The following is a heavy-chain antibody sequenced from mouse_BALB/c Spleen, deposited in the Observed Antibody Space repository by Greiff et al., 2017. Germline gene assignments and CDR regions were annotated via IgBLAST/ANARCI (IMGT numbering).Heavy chain of an antibody. Sequence: VQLQQSGAELAKPGASVKMSCKASGYTFTSYWMHWVKQTPGQGLEWIGYINPSTGYTEYNQKFKDKATLTADKSSSTAYMQLSSLTSEDSAVYYCARDYGSSYWYFDVWGAGTTVTVSS. V-gene: IGHV1-7*01. CDR1: GYTFTSYW. J-gene: IGHJ1*01. CDR3: ARDYGSSYWYFDV. D-gene: IGHD1-1*01. CDR2: INPSTGYT.